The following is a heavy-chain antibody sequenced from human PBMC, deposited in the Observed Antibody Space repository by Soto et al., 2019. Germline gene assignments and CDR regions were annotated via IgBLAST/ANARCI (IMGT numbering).Heavy chain of an antibody. V-gene: IGHV6-1*01. CDR2: TYYRSKWNN. CDR1: GDSVSSNGAA. Sequence: PSETLSLTCAVSGDSVSSNGAAWNWIRQSPARGLQWLGRTYYRSKWNNDYAVSVKSRITINPDTSKNQFSLQLNSVTPEDTAVYYCARGNEGTMDVWGQGTTVTVSS. D-gene: IGHD1-1*01. CDR3: ARGNEGTMDV. J-gene: IGHJ6*02.